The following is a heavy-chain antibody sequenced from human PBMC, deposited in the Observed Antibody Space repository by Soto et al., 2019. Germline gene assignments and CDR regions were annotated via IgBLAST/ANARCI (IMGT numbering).Heavy chain of an antibody. J-gene: IGHJ4*02. D-gene: IGHD6-25*01. CDR1: GFTVSSNY. CDR2: IDSGGNT. CDR3: ARDRYSSGWSDY. Sequence: LRLSCEVSGFTVSSNYINWVRQAPGKGLEWVSLIDSGGNTYYTDSVKGRFTISRDNSKNTLYLQMNSLRVDDTAVYYCARDRYSSGWSDYWGQGTLVTVSS. V-gene: IGHV3-53*01.